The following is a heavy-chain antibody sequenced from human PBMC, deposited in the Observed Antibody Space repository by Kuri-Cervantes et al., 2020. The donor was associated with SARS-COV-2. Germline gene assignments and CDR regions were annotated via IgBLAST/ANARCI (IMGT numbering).Heavy chain of an antibody. J-gene: IGHJ2*01. Sequence: GESLKISCAASGFTFSSYGMHWVRQAPGKELEWVAVIWYDGSNKYYADSVKGRFTISRDNSKNTLYLQMNSLRAEDTAVYYCARGFRAGPGEYFDLWGRGTLVTVSS. CDR2: IWYDGSNK. CDR1: GFTFSSYG. CDR3: ARGFRAGPGEYFDL. D-gene: IGHD3-10*01. V-gene: IGHV3-33*01.